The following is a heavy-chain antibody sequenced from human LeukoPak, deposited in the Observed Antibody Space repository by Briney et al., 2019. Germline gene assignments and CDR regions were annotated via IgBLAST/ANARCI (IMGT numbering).Heavy chain of an antibody. V-gene: IGHV3-21*01. J-gene: IGHJ5*02. CDR3: ARDLDYTNWFDP. D-gene: IGHD4-11*01. CDR2: ISESNSYI. CDR1: GFTFSSYN. Sequence: GGSLRLSCAASGFTFSSYNMNWVRQAPGKGLEWVSFISESNSYIYYADSVKGRFTISRDNAKNSLYLQMNSLRAEDTAMYYCARDLDYTNWFDPWGQGTLVTVSS.